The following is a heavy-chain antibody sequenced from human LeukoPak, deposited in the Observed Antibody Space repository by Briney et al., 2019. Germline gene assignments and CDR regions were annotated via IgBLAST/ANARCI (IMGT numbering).Heavy chain of an antibody. D-gene: IGHD3-16*01. CDR2: VYYSGIN. CDR3: ARISRWGPY. J-gene: IGHJ4*02. CDR1: GDSINNTIFY. Sequence: PSESLSLTCTVSGDSINNTIFYWGWLRQPPGKGLEGIGTVYYSGINSSSPSLKSRVTLSVDTSKNQFSLNLSSVTAADTAVYYCARISRWGPYWGQGTLVTVSS. V-gene: IGHV4-39*07.